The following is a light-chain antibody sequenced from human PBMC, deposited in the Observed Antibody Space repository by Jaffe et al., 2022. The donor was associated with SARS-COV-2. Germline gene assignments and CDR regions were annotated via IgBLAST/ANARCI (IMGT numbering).Light chain of an antibody. CDR3: QQTHSAPFT. CDR1: QSITSY. Sequence: DIQMTQSPSSLSASVGDRVTITCRASQSITSYLNWYQQKPGKAPKLLIYGAYTLHSGVPSTFSGSGSGTDFTLTISILQPEDFATYFCQQTHSAPFTFGPGTKVDIK. V-gene: IGKV1-39*01. J-gene: IGKJ3*01. CDR2: GAY.